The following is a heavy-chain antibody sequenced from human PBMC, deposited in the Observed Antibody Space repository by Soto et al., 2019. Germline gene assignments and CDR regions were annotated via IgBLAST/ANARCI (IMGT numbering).Heavy chain of an antibody. V-gene: IGHV5-10-1*01. D-gene: IGHD3-22*01. Sequence: GASLKISCKGSGYSFAGYWITWVRQKPGKGLEWMGRIDPSDSQTYYSPSFRGHVTISVTKSITTVFLQWSSLRASDTAMYYCARQIYDSDTGPNFQYYFDSWGQGTPVAVSS. CDR1: GYSFAGYW. CDR3: ARQIYDSDTGPNFQYYFDS. J-gene: IGHJ4*02. CDR2: IDPSDSQT.